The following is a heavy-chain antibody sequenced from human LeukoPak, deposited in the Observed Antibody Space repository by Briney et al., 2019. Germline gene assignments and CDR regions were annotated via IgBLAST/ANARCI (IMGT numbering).Heavy chain of an antibody. V-gene: IGHV3-74*01. J-gene: IGHJ4*02. Sequence: GGSLRLSCAASGFTFSKYWMLWVRQAPGKGLESVSRINTDGTVTTYADSVKGRFTVTRDNADNTMFLQMNSVRAEDTAVYYCARDWNGRDYDTWVWGQGTQVTVSS. CDR2: INTDGTVT. CDR3: ARDWNGRDYDTWV. CDR1: GFTFSKYW. D-gene: IGHD3-3*01.